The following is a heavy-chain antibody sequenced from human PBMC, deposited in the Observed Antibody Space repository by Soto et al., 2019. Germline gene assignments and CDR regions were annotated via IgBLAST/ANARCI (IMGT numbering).Heavy chain of an antibody. CDR3: ARPRGGGLRTYYYYGMDV. CDR1: GYSFTSYW. CDR2: IDPSDSYT. V-gene: IGHV5-10-1*01. J-gene: IGHJ6*02. Sequence: GESLKISCKGSGYSFTSYWISWVRQMPGKGLEWMGRIDPSDSYTNYSPSFQGHVTISADKSISTAYLQWSSLKASDTAMYYWARPRGGGLRTYYYYGMDVWGQGTTVTVSS. D-gene: IGHD3-16*01.